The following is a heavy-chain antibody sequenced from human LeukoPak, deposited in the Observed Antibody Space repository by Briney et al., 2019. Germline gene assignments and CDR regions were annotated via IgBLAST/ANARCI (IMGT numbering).Heavy chain of an antibody. J-gene: IGHJ4*02. CDR3: ASGDGDCSGTTCYTGVSGY. CDR2: IYNGDNT. V-gene: IGHV3-53*01. CDR1: GFTISNNH. D-gene: IGHD2-2*02. Sequence: GGSLRLSCAASGFTISNNHMGWVRQAPGKGLEWVSVIYNGDNTNYADSVKGRFTISRDNAKNSLYLQMNSLRAEDTAVYYCASGDGDCSGTTCYTGVSGYWGQGTLVTVSS.